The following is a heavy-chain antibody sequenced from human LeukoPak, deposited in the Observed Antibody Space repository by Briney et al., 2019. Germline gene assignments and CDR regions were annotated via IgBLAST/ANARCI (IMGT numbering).Heavy chain of an antibody. J-gene: IGHJ4*02. D-gene: IGHD6-13*01. V-gene: IGHV4-39*01. Sequence: SETLSLTCTVSGGSISSSSYYWGWIRQPPGKGLEWIGSIYYSGSTYYNPSLKSRVTIPIDTSKNQFSLKLSSVTAAHTAVYYCARRLAGTEDYWGQGTLVTVSS. CDR1: GGSISSSSYY. CDR2: IYYSGST. CDR3: ARRLAGTEDY.